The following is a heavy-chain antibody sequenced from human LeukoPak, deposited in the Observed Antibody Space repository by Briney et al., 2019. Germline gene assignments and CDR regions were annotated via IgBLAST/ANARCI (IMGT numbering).Heavy chain of an antibody. CDR1: GFSFSNYY. D-gene: IGHD2-15*01. Sequence: LRLSCAASGFSFSNYYMGWIRQPPGKGLEWIGSIYYSGSTYYNPSLKSRVTISVDTSKNQFSLKLSSVTAADTAVYYCARQGRSSLDFDYWGQGTLVTVSS. CDR3: ARQGRSSLDFDY. V-gene: IGHV4-39*01. CDR2: IYYSGST. J-gene: IGHJ4*02.